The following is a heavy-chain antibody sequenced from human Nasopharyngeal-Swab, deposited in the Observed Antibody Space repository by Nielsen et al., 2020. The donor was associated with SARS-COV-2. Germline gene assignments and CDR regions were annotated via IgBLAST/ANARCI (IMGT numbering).Heavy chain of an antibody. V-gene: IGHV1-3*01. CDR2: INAGNGNT. D-gene: IGHD3-22*01. CDR3: AFVSYDSSGYYYSY. J-gene: IGHJ4*02. CDR1: GYTFTSYA. Sequence: ASVKVSCKASGYTFTSYAMHWVRQAPGQRLEWMGWINAGNGNTKYSRKFQGRVTITRDTSATTAYMELSSLRSEDTAVYYCAFVSYDSSGYYYSYWGQGTLVTVSS.